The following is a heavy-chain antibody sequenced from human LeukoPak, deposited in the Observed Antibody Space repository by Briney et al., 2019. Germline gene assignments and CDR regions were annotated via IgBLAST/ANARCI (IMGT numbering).Heavy chain of an antibody. Sequence: QSGGSLRLYCAASGFTFSSYEMNWVRQAPGKGLEWVSYISSSGSTIYYADPVKGRFTISRDNAKNSLYLQMNSLRAEDTAVYYCARDAVAGRYESTINFFDYWGQGTLVTVSS. D-gene: IGHD6-19*01. V-gene: IGHV3-48*03. CDR1: GFTFSSYE. CDR2: ISSSGSTI. J-gene: IGHJ4*02. CDR3: ARDAVAGRYESTINFFDY.